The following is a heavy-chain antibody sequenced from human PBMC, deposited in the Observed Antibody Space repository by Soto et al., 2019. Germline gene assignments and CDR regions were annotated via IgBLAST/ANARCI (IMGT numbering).Heavy chain of an antibody. D-gene: IGHD6-6*01. J-gene: IGHJ3*02. CDR3: ARAAIIAATIDAFDI. V-gene: IGHV4-59*01. CDR1: GGSMRSYY. Sequence: SETLSLTCAVSGGSMRSYYWTWIRQPPGKGLEWVGCIYHTGSTTNYSPSLKSRVTISVDTSKKQFSLNLSSVTAADTAVYYCARAAIIAATIDAFDIWGQGTMVTVSS. CDR2: IYHTGSTT.